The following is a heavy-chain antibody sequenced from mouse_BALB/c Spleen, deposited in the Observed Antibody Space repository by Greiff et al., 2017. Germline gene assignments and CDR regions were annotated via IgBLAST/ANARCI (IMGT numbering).Heavy chain of an antibody. V-gene: IGHV5-4*02. J-gene: IGHJ4*01. CDR1: GFTFSDYY. CDR2: ISDGGSYT. Sequence: EVMLVESGGGLVKPGGSLKLSCAASGFTFSDYYMYWVRQTPEKRLEWVATISDGGSYTYYPDSVKGRFTISRDNAKNNLYLQMSSLKSEDTAMYYCARPMITTNYYAMDYWGQGTSVTVSS. CDR3: ARPMITTNYYAMDY. D-gene: IGHD2-4*01.